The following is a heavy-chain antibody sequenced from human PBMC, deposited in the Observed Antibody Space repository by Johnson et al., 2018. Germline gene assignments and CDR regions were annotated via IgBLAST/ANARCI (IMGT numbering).Heavy chain of an antibody. CDR3: ARRPAYVVGYWTNGVFRREAFDI. Sequence: QVQLQESGPGLVKPWETLSLTCTVSGGSISSYYWSWIRQPPGKGLEWIGYIYYSGSTNYNPSLKSRVTISVDTSKNQFSLNLSSVTAPDTAVYYCARRPAYVVGYWTNGVFRREAFDIWGQGTMVTVSS. CDR2: IYYSGST. CDR1: GGSISSYY. D-gene: IGHD2-8*01. J-gene: IGHJ3*02. V-gene: IGHV4-59*12.